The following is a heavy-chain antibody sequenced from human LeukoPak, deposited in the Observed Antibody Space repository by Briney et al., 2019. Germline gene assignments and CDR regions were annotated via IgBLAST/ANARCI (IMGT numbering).Heavy chain of an antibody. J-gene: IGHJ3*02. CDR3: ARDKDGFDI. Sequence: PGGSLRLSCAASGFTFSSYAMSWVRQAPGKGLEWVSIIYTGGDTYYADSVKGRFTISRDNSKNTLYLQMNSLTAEDTAVYYCARDKDGFDIWGQGTMVTVSS. CDR2: IYTGGDT. CDR1: GFTFSSYA. V-gene: IGHV3-66*02.